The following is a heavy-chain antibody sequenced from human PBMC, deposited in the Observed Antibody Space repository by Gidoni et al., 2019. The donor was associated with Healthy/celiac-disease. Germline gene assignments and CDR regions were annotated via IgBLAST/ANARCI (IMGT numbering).Heavy chain of an antibody. Sequence: QVQLQESCPGLVTPSETLSLTCTVPGGSISSYYWSWIRQPPGKGLEWIGYIYYSGSTNYNPSLKSRVTISVDTSKNQFSLKLSSVTAADTAVYYCARDRFRGEEMATNWFDPWGQGTLVTVSS. CDR1: GGSISSYY. CDR2: IYYSGST. J-gene: IGHJ5*02. CDR3: ARDRFRGEEMATNWFDP. V-gene: IGHV4-59*01. D-gene: IGHD5-12*01.